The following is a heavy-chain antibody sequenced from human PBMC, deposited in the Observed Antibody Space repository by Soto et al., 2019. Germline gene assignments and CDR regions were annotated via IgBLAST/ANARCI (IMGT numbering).Heavy chain of an antibody. J-gene: IGHJ4*02. CDR3: ASTIWNDYYTALDY. CDR1: GFTFSSYA. CDR2: ISGSGVST. D-gene: IGHD3-3*01. Sequence: EVQLLESGGGLVQPGGSLRLSCAASGFTFSSYAMSWVRQAPGKGLEWVSAISGSGVSTYYAESVKGRFTISGDNSKNTLYLQMNSRRAEDTAVYYCASTIWNDYYTALDYWGQGTLVTVSS. V-gene: IGHV3-23*01.